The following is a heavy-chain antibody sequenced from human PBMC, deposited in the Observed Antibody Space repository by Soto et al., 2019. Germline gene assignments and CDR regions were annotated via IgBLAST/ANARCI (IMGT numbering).Heavy chain of an antibody. CDR3: ARSYSGYVFDC. Sequence: EVQLVESGGGLVQPGGSLRLSCAASGFTFSSYSMNWVRQAPGKGLEWVSYISSSSSTIYYADSVKGRFTISRDNAKNSLYLQMNSLRAEDTAVYYCARSYSGYVFDCWGQGTLVTVSS. CDR2: ISSSSSTI. V-gene: IGHV3-48*01. CDR1: GFTFSSYS. J-gene: IGHJ4*02. D-gene: IGHD5-12*01.